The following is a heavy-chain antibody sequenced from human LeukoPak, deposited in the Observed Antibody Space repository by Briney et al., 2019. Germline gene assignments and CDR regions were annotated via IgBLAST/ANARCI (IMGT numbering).Heavy chain of an antibody. Sequence: PSETLSLTCTVSGGSISSGDYYWSWIRQPPGKGLEWIGHIYYSGSTYYNPSLKSRVTISVDTSKNQFSLKLSSVTAADTAVYYCARVAVAGTKDCWGQGTLVTVSS. CDR2: IYYSGST. V-gene: IGHV4-30-4*08. D-gene: IGHD6-19*01. J-gene: IGHJ4*02. CDR1: GGSISSGDYY. CDR3: ARVAVAGTKDC.